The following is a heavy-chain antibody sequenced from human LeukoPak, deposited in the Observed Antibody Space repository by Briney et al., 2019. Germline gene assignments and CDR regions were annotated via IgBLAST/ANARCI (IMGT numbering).Heavy chain of an antibody. V-gene: IGHV5-51*01. CDR3: AKTGGYDAFDI. J-gene: IGHJ3*02. D-gene: IGHD1-26*01. Sequence: GESLKISCHGSGYTFTNYWVGWVRQMPGKGLEWMGIIYPGDSDTRYSPSFQGQVTISADKSINTAYLQWSSLQASDTAIYYCAKTGGYDAFDIWGQGTVVTVSS. CDR1: GYTFTNYW. CDR2: IYPGDSDT.